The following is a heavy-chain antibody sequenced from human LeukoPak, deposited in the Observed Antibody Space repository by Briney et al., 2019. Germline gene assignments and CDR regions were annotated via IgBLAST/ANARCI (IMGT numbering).Heavy chain of an antibody. CDR1: GFTFSSYE. Sequence: GGSLRLSCAASGFTFSSYEMNWVRQAPGKGLEWVSYISSSGSTIYYADSVKGRFTISRDNAKNSLYLQMNSLRAEDTAVYYCASPRTLRLVGAFDIWGQGTMVTVSS. J-gene: IGHJ3*02. CDR2: ISSSGSTI. CDR3: ASPRTLRLVGAFDI. D-gene: IGHD2-15*01. V-gene: IGHV3-48*03.